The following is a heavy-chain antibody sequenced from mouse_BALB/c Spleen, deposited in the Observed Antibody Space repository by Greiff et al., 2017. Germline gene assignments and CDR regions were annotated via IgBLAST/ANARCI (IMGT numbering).Heavy chain of an antibody. Sequence: VQLQQSGTVLARPGASVSMSCKASGYTFTSYWMHWVKQRPGQGLEWIGAIYPGNSDTSYNQKFKGKAKLTAVTSTSTAYMELSSLTNEDSAVYYCTRWNWDVAMDYWGQGTSVTVSS. CDR1: GYTFTSYW. V-gene: IGHV1-5*01. CDR2: IYPGNSDT. CDR3: TRWNWDVAMDY. J-gene: IGHJ4*01. D-gene: IGHD4-1*01.